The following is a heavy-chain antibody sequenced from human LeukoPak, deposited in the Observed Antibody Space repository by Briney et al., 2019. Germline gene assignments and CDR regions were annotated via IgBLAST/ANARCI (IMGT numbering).Heavy chain of an antibody. CDR3: ARYNWNSAPFDY. J-gene: IGHJ4*02. Sequence: GGSLRLSCAASGSTVSINYMNWVRQAPGKGLVWVSRINSDGSSTSYADSVKGRFTISRDSAKNTLYLEMNSLRAEDTAVYYCARYNWNSAPFDYWGQGTLVTVSS. CDR2: INSDGSST. CDR1: GSTVSINY. D-gene: IGHD1-7*01. V-gene: IGHV3-74*01.